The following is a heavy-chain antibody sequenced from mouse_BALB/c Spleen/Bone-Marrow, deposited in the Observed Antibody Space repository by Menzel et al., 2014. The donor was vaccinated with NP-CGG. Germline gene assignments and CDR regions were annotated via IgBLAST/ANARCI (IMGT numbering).Heavy chain of an antibody. CDR2: IDPANGNT. D-gene: IGHD2-14*01. J-gene: IGHJ1*01. Sequence: EVKLMESGAELVKPGASVKLSCTASGFNIKDTYMHWVKQRPEQGLEWIGRIDPANGNTKYDPKFQGKATITADTSSNTAYLQLSSLTSEDTAVYYCASYRYGWYFDVWAQGPRSPSPQ. CDR1: GFNIKDTY. CDR3: ASYRYGWYFDV. V-gene: IGHV14-3*02.